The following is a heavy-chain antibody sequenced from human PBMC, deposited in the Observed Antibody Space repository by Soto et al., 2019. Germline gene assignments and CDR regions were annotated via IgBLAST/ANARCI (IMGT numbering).Heavy chain of an antibody. CDR3: ATDDSSVLEYFDY. D-gene: IGHD3-22*01. CDR1: GFSFSDHY. V-gene: IGHV3-11*06. CDR2: ISSSTFYT. J-gene: IGHJ4*02. Sequence: VQLLESGGGLVQPGGSLRLSCAASGFSFSDHYMSWIRQAPGKGLEWVSYISSSTFYTNYADSVKGRFTISRDNAKNSLYLQMNSLRAEDTAVYYCATDDSSVLEYFDYWGQGILVTVSS.